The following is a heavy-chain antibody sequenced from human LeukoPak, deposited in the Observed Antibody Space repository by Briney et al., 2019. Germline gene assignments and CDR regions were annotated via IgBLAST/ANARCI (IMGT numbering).Heavy chain of an antibody. CDR2: LSYDGSYK. CDR1: GFTFSSYG. Sequence: GGSLRPSCAASGFTFSSYGMHWVRQAPGKGLEWVAVLSYDGSYKYYADSVKGRFTISRDNSKNTLYLQMNGLRAEDTAVYYCTRDFDPWGQGTLVTVSS. J-gene: IGHJ5*02. CDR3: TRDFDP. V-gene: IGHV3-30*03.